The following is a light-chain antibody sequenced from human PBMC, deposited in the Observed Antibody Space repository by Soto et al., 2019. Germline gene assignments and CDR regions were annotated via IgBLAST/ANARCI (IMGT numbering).Light chain of an antibody. Sequence: EILLTQSPGTLSLSPGERATLSCRTSQSLSNTYLAWYQQKPGQAPSLLIYDASNRATGIPARFSGSGSGTDFTLTISSLEPEDFAVYYCQQRETFGPGTKVDIK. CDR1: QSLSNTY. J-gene: IGKJ3*01. CDR2: DAS. V-gene: IGKV3-11*01. CDR3: QQRET.